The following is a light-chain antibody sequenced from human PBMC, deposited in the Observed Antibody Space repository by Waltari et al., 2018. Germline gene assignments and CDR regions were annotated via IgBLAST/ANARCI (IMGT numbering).Light chain of an antibody. CDR2: GAS. J-gene: IGKJ1*01. CDR3: QHYVRLPAT. Sequence: EIVLTQSPGTLSLSPGERATLSCRASQSVSRTLAWYQQKPAQAPRPLIYGASPRATGTPERFSGGGCGTDFSLTISRLEPEDFAVYYCQHYVRLPATFGQGTKVEIK. CDR1: QSVSRT. V-gene: IGKV3-20*01.